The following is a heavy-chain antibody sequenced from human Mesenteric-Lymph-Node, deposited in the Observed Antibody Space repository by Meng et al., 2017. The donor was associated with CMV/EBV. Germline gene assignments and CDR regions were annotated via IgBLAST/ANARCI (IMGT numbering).Heavy chain of an antibody. CDR3: SGTNYDFRY. Sequence: GESLKISCTASGFTFSYHRMHWVRQAPGKGLVCVSRIESDGRSTTYADSVKGRFTISRDNAKNTLYLQMNSLRAEDTAVYYCSGTNYDFRYWGQGTLVTVSS. J-gene: IGHJ4*02. V-gene: IGHV3-74*01. D-gene: IGHD3-3*01. CDR1: GFTFSYHR. CDR2: IESDGRST.